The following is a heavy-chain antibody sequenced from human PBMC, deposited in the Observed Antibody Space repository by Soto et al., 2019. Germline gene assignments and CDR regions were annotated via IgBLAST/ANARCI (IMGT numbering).Heavy chain of an antibody. CDR2: IKQDGSEK. CDR1: GFTFSSYW. Sequence: PWGSLRLSCAASGFTFSSYWMSWVRQTPGKGLEWVANIKQDGSEKWYVDSVKGRFTISRDNAKKSLYLQMNSLRVEDTAVYYCARGDYHDSSGPFSDAFDIWGQGTMVTVSS. V-gene: IGHV3-7*04. D-gene: IGHD3-22*01. CDR3: ARGDYHDSSGPFSDAFDI. J-gene: IGHJ3*02.